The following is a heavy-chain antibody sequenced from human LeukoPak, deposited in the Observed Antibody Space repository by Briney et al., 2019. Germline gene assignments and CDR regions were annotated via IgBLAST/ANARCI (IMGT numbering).Heavy chain of an antibody. J-gene: IGHJ6*03. CDR1: GGSFSGYY. V-gene: IGHV4-4*07. D-gene: IGHD1-26*01. Sequence: SETLSLTCAVYGGSFSGYYWSWIRQPAGKGLEGIGRIYTSGSTNYNPSLKSRVTISVDTSKNQFSLKLRSVTAADTAVYYCARDSLNRIVPYYYMDVWGKGITVTVSS. CDR3: ARDSLNRIVPYYYMDV. CDR2: IYTSGST.